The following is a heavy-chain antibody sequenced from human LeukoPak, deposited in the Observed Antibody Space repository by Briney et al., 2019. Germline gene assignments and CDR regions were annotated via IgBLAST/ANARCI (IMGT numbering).Heavy chain of an antibody. CDR1: GFSFSRFS. CDR3: ATEREFDP. J-gene: IGHJ5*02. D-gene: IGHD6-25*01. V-gene: IGHV3-21*04. Sequence: GGSLRLSCAASGFSFSRFSIHWVRQAPGKGLEWVSLITSGNNYIYYGDSVKGRFTISRDNAKNSVYLQMKSLGAEDTAVYYCATEREFDPWGQGTLVTVSS. CDR2: ITSGNNYI.